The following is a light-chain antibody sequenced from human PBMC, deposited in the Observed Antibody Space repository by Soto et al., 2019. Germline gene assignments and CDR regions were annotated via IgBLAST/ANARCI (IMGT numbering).Light chain of an antibody. CDR1: QDISNY. CDR3: QQYDNPRA. J-gene: IGKJ4*01. CDR2: DAS. V-gene: IGKV1-33*01. Sequence: DIQMTQSPSSLSASVGDRVTITCQASQDISNYLNWYQQKPGKAPKLLIYDASNLETEVPSRFSASTPAAHATDTVTSLQPEKLATYYWQQYDNPRAIGGGTKEDNK.